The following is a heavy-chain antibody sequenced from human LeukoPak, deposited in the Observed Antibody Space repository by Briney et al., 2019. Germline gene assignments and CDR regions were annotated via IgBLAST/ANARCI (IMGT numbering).Heavy chain of an antibody. Sequence: GESLKISCKGSGYSFTSYWISWVRQMPGKGLEWMGRIDPSVSYTNYSPSFQGHVTISADKSISTAYLQWSSLKASDTAMYYCARLLYSYGSGSYYGYYGMDVWGKGTTVTVSS. J-gene: IGHJ6*04. V-gene: IGHV5-10-1*01. CDR2: IDPSVSYT. CDR3: ARLLYSYGSGSYYGYYGMDV. CDR1: GYSFTSYW. D-gene: IGHD3-10*01.